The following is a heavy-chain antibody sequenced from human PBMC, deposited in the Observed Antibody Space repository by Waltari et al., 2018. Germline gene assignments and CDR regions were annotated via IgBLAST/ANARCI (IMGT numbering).Heavy chain of an antibody. Sequence: EVEVVESGGGLVQPGRSLQLSCDVSGFNVPSLAMTWVRPAPGWGLGWVAIIYARKVIYSDCAEGRFSMSRDTGKNTVCLQMNRLTGDDTGIYVCARGGWARGAYYFFDHWGLGTQVTVS. D-gene: IGHD6-19*01. J-gene: IGHJ4*02. CDR2: IYARKV. CDR3: ARGGWARGAYYFFDH. CDR1: GFNVPSLA. V-gene: IGHV3-66*01.